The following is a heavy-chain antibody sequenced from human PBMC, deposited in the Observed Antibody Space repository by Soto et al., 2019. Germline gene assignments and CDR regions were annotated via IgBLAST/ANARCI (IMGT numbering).Heavy chain of an antibody. CDR2: INPDNGNT. CDR1: GYTFTRSG. CDR3: ARRPSGYYDSQYWFDP. Sequence: ASVKVSCKASGYTFTRSGISWVRQAPGQGLEWLGWINPDNGNTNYAQHLQGRVSLTTDTSTSTAYMELSSLRSEDTAVYYCARRPSGYYDSQYWFDPWGQGTLVTVSS. D-gene: IGHD3-22*01. J-gene: IGHJ5*02. V-gene: IGHV1-18*01.